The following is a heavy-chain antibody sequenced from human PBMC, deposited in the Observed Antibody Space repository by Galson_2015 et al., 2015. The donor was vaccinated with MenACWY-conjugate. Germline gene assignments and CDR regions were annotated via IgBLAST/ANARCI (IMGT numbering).Heavy chain of an antibody. Sequence: ETLSLTCTVSGGSVSSGQYYWSWIRQPPGKDLEWIGYIHSSGYTKYTPSLRSRVTISLDTSKNQFSLMLSSVTAAVTAVYYCASLPQGYCSSTNCFGWFDPWGQGTLVTVSS. V-gene: IGHV4-61*01. J-gene: IGHJ5*02. D-gene: IGHD2-2*01. CDR2: IHSSGYT. CDR3: ASLPQGYCSSTNCFGWFDP. CDR1: GGSVSSGQYY.